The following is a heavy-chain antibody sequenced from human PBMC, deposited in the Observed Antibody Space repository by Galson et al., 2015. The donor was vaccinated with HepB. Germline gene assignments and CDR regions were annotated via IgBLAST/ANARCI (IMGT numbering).Heavy chain of an antibody. CDR2: INHSGST. V-gene: IGHV4-34*01. CDR3: ARGLMRRVVVAATRQNNWFDP. D-gene: IGHD2-15*01. CDR1: GGSFSGYY. J-gene: IGHJ5*02. Sequence: ETLSLTCAVYGGSFSGYYWSWIRQPPGKGLEWIGEINHSGSTNYNPSLKSRVTISVDTSKNQFSLKLSSVTAADTAVYYCARGLMRRVVVAATRQNNWFDPWGQGTLVTVSS.